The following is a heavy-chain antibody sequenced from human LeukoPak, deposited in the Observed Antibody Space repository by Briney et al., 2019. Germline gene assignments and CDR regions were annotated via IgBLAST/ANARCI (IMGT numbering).Heavy chain of an antibody. V-gene: IGHV5-51*01. Sequence: GESLKISCKGSGYSFTTYWIGWVRQMPGKGLEWMGIIYPGDSDARYGPAFQGQVTISADKSISTAYLQWSSLKASDTAMYYCARRYCSGNNCYANFDYWGQGTLVTVSA. D-gene: IGHD2-2*01. CDR1: GYSFTTYW. J-gene: IGHJ4*02. CDR3: ARRYCSGNNCYANFDY. CDR2: IYPGDSDA.